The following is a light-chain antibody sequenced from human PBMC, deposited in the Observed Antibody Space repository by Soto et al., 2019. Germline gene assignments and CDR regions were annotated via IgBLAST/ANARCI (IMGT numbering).Light chain of an antibody. J-gene: IGLJ3*02. Sequence: QAVVTQPPSVSGAPGQRVTISCTGSSSNIGAGYDVHWYQHLPGTAPKLLISGNTNRPSGVPDRFSGSKSGPSASLAIIGLQAEDEADYFCQSYDSSLSGWVFGGGTKVTVL. CDR2: GNT. CDR1: SSNIGAGYD. V-gene: IGLV1-40*01. CDR3: QSYDSSLSGWV.